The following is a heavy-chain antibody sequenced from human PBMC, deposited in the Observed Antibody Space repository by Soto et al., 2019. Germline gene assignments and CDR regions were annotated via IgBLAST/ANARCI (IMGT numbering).Heavy chain of an antibody. CDR2: ISWNSGSI. Sequence: EVQLVESGGGLVQPGRSLRLSCAASGFTFDDYAMHWVRQAPGKGLEWVSGISWNSGSIGYADSVKGRFTISRDNAKNSLYLKMNSLRAEDTALYYCAKDIFCSGGSCYGGSDAFDIWGQGTMVTVSS. J-gene: IGHJ3*02. CDR3: AKDIFCSGGSCYGGSDAFDI. V-gene: IGHV3-9*01. D-gene: IGHD2-15*01. CDR1: GFTFDDYA.